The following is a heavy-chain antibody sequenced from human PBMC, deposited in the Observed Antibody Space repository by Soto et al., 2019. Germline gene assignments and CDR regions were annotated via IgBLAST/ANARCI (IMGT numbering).Heavy chain of an antibody. CDR1: GGSISSYY. D-gene: IGHD3-9*01. CDR2: IYYSGST. Sequence: SETLSLTCTVYGGSISSYYCSWIRQPPGKGLEWIGYIYYSGSTNYNPSLKSRVTISVDTSKNQFSLKLSSVTAADTAVYYCASNRYFDWLYFDYWGQGTLVTVSS. CDR3: ASNRYFDWLYFDY. V-gene: IGHV4-59*01. J-gene: IGHJ4*02.